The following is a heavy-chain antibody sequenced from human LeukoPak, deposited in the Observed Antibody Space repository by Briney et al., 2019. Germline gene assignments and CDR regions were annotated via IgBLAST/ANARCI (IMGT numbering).Heavy chain of an antibody. CDR1: GFTFSSYA. V-gene: IGHV3-64*01. Sequence: PGGSLTLSCAASGFTFSSYAMHWVRQAPGKAREYVSAISSNGGSTYYANSVKGRFTISRDNSKNTLYLQMGSLRAEDMAVYYCAREYYDFWSGYYHYYYYYGMDVWGQGTTVTVSS. D-gene: IGHD3-3*01. CDR2: ISSNGGST. CDR3: AREYYDFWSGYYHYYYYYGMDV. J-gene: IGHJ6*02.